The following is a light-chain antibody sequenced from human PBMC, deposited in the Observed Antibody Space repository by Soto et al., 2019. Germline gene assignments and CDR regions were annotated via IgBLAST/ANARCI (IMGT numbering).Light chain of an antibody. CDR1: QDINIY. CDR3: QQYDILPIT. Sequence: DIQMTQSPSSLLASVLDRCSITCHATQDINIYLNWYQQKPGKAPNLLIYDASNLEIGVPSRFSGSGSGTHFTFTISSLQTEDIGTYYCQQYDILPITFGRGTRLEIK. CDR2: DAS. J-gene: IGKJ5*01. V-gene: IGKV1-33*01.